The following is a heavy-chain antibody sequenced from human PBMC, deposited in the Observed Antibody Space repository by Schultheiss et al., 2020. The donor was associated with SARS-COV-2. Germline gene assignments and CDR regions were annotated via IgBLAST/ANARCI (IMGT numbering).Heavy chain of an antibody. CDR2: INHSGST. J-gene: IGHJ6*02. CDR3: ASSDYDFWSWVPYYYGMDV. V-gene: IGHV4-34*01. CDR1: GGSFSGYY. D-gene: IGHD3-3*01. Sequence: SQTLSLTCAVYGGSFSGYYWSWIRQPPGKGLEWIGEINHSGSTNYNPSLKSRVTISVDTSKNQFSLKLSSVTAADTAVYYCASSDYDFWSWVPYYYGMDVWGQGTTVTV.